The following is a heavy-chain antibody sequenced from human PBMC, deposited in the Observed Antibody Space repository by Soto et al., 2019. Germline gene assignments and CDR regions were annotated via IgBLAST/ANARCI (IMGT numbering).Heavy chain of an antibody. CDR3: ATRDMD. CDR1: GFTLSGYD. J-gene: IGHJ6*03. V-gene: IGHV3-23*01. CDR2: ISASGDRT. Sequence: EMQLLESGGGLVQPGESLRLSCAASGFTLSGYDMNWVRQAPGKGLEWVSTISASGDRTSYGDSVKGRFTISRDNCKNTLLRQMDSLRVEDTGVYYCATRDMD.